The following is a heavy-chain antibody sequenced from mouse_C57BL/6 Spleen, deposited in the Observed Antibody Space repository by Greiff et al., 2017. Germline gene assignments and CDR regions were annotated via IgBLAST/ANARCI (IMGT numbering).Heavy chain of an antibody. CDR2: IDPEDGET. Sequence: EVQGVESGAELVKPGASVKSSCTASGFNIKDYYMHWVKQRTEQGLEWIGRIDPEDGETKYAPKFQGKATITADTSSNTAYLQLSSLTSEDTAVYYCARGDGSSHVHVWGTGTTVTVSS. V-gene: IGHV14-2*01. CDR1: GFNIKDYY. D-gene: IGHD1-1*01. CDR3: ARGDGSSHVHV. J-gene: IGHJ1*03.